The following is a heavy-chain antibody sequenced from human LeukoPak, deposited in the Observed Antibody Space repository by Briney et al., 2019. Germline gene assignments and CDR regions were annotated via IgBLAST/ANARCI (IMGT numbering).Heavy chain of an antibody. CDR3: ARTVGASEGVDY. J-gene: IGHJ4*02. V-gene: IGHV3-48*04. CDR2: ISSNGNTI. CDR1: GFTFSSYS. D-gene: IGHD1-26*01. Sequence: GGSLRLSCAASGFTFSSYSMNWVRQAPGKGLEWVSYISSNGNTIYYADSVRGRFTISRDNAKRSLYLQMNSLRAEDTAVYYCARTVGASEGVDYWGQGTLVTVSS.